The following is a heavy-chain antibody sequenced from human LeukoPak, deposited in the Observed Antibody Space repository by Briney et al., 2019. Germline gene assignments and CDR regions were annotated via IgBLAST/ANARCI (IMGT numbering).Heavy chain of an antibody. CDR3: ARGGRITMVRGPPKGWFDP. D-gene: IGHD3-10*01. CDR2: VYHSGST. Sequence: SETLSLTCTVSGGSISSYYWSWIRQPPGKGLEWIGYVYHSGSTYYNPSLKSRVTISVDRSKNQFSLKLSSVTAADTAVYYCARGGRITMVRGPPKGWFDPWGQGTLVTVSS. J-gene: IGHJ5*02. CDR1: GGSISSYY. V-gene: IGHV4-59*12.